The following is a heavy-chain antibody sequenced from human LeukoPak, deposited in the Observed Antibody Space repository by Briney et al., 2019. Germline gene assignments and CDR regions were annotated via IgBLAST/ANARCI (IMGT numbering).Heavy chain of an antibody. Sequence: SQTLSLTCAISGDSVSSNSAAWNWIRQSPSRGLEWLGRTYYRSKWYNDYAVSVKGRITINPDTSKNQFSLQLNSVTPEDTAVYYCARGRRYCSGGSCYPTGRYYYGMDVWGQGTTVTVSS. J-gene: IGHJ6*02. V-gene: IGHV6-1*01. CDR1: GDSVSSNSAA. CDR2: TYYRSKWYN. D-gene: IGHD2-15*01. CDR3: ARGRRYCSGGSCYPTGRYYYGMDV.